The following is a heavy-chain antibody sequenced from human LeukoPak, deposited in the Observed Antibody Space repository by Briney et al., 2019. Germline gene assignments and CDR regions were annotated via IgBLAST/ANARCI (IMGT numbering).Heavy chain of an antibody. V-gene: IGHV3-30-3*01. Sequence: PGRSLRLSCAASGYTFSSYAMHWVRQAPGKGLEWVAVISYDGSNKYYADSVKGRFTISRDNSKNTLYLQMNSLRAEDTAVYYCARERPLGLGRTAGFGYWGQGTLVTVSS. CDR1: GYTFSSYA. CDR3: ARERPLGLGRTAGFGY. J-gene: IGHJ4*02. D-gene: IGHD2-21*02. CDR2: ISYDGSNK.